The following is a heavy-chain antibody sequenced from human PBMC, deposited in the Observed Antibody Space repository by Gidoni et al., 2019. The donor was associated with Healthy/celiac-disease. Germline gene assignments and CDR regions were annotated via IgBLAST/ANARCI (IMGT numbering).Heavy chain of an antibody. V-gene: IGHV3-15*01. Sequence: EVQLVESGGGLVKPGGSLRLSCAASGFTFSNAWMSWVRQAPGKGLEWVGRIKSKTDGGTTDYAAPVKGRFTISRDDSKNTLYLQMNSLKTEDTAVYYCTTETGESSSWHYYYYMDVWGKGTTVTVSS. J-gene: IGHJ6*03. D-gene: IGHD6-13*01. CDR2: IKSKTDGGTT. CDR3: TTETGESSSWHYYYYMDV. CDR1: GFTFSNAW.